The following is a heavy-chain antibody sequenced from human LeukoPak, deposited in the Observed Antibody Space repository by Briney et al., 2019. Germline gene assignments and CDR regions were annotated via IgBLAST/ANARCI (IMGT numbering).Heavy chain of an antibody. CDR3: ARGGPNYCSGGSCYPQY. CDR2: INPNSGGT. D-gene: IGHD2-15*01. CDR1: GYTFTGYY. Sequence: AXVKVSCKASGYTFTGYYMHWVRQAPGQGLEWMGWINPNSGGTNYAQKFQGRVTMTRDTSISTAYMELSRLRSDDAAVYYCARGGPNYCSGGSCYPQYSGQGTLVTVSS. J-gene: IGHJ4*02. V-gene: IGHV1-2*02.